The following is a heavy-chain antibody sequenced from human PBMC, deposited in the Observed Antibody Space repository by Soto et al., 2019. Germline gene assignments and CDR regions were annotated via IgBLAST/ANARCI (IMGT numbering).Heavy chain of an antibody. J-gene: IGHJ6*02. CDR3: ARLYSSSAERKMDV. V-gene: IGHV1-69*01. CDR1: GDTFSRST. CDR2: IIPVFGAT. D-gene: IGHD6-6*01. Sequence: QVQLVQSGADVKKPGSSVKVSCKASGDTFSRSTFSWVRQAPGQGLEWMGGIIPVFGATNYAQKFQGRVSITADESTSTAYMELTSLRSEDTAVHYCARLYSSSAERKMDVWGQGTTVTVSS.